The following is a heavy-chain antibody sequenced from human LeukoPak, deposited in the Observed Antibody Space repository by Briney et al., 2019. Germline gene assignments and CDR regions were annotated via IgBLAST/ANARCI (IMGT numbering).Heavy chain of an antibody. J-gene: IGHJ5*02. Sequence: GGSPRLSRVASGYTSSGNTMSSVRQTPEEGLGWVSAISGSVVSTYYADSVKGGFTISRETSKNTLYLQMNSLRAEDTAVYYCAKEGRGYSGYDTGVVTTWGQGTLVTVSS. V-gene: IGHV3-23*01. CDR1: GYTSSGNT. D-gene: IGHD5-12*01. CDR2: ISGSVVST. CDR3: AKEGRGYSGYDTGVVTT.